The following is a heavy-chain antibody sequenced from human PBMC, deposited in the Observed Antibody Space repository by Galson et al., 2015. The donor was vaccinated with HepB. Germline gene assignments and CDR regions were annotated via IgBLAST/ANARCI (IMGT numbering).Heavy chain of an antibody. CDR1: GYTFTSYY. D-gene: IGHD2-15*01. V-gene: IGHV1-46*04. CDR3: AREAYCSGGSCYDYYGMDV. CDR2: INPSGGST. J-gene: IGHJ6*02. Sequence: SVKVSCKASGYTFTSYYMHWVRQAPGQGLEWMGIINPSGGSTSYAQKLQGRVTMTRDTSTSTVYMELSSLRSEDTAVYYCAREAYCSGGSCYDYYGMDVWGQGTTVTVSS.